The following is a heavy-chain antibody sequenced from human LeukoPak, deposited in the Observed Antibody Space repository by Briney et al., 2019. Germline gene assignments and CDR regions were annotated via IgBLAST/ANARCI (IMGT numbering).Heavy chain of an antibody. CDR1: GFAFSSYG. V-gene: IGHV4-39*01. Sequence: GSLRLSCAASGFAFSSYGMNWVRQPPGKGLEWIGSIYYSGNTYYNPSLKSRVTIFVDTSKNQFSLKLSSVTAADTAVYYCASIYTAMVSFDYWGQGTLVIVSS. D-gene: IGHD5-18*01. J-gene: IGHJ4*02. CDR3: ASIYTAMVSFDY. CDR2: IYYSGNT.